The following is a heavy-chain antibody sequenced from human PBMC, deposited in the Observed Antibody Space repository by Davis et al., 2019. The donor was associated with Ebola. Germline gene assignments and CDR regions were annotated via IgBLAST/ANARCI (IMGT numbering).Heavy chain of an antibody. D-gene: IGHD6-19*01. CDR1: GGSFSGYY. V-gene: IGHV4-34*01. CDR3: ARRYRGTGYSSS. Sequence: SETLSLTCAVYGGSFSGYYWSWIRQPPGKGLEWIGEINHSGSTNYNPSLKSRVTISVDTSKNQFSLKLSPVTAADTAVYYCARRYRGTGYSSSWGQGTLVTVSS. J-gene: IGHJ5*02. CDR2: INHSGST.